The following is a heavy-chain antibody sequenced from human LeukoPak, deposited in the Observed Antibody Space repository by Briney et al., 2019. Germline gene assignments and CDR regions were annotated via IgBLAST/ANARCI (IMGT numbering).Heavy chain of an antibody. CDR3: AKDWSRKEGIDY. CDR1: GFTFSSYG. Sequence: GGSLRLSCAASGFTFSSYGMHWVRQAPGKGLEWVAVISYDGSNKYYADSVKGRFTISRDNSKNTLYLQMNSLRAEDTAVYYCAKDWSRKEGIDYWGQGTLVTVSS. J-gene: IGHJ4*02. CDR2: ISYDGSNK. V-gene: IGHV3-30*18.